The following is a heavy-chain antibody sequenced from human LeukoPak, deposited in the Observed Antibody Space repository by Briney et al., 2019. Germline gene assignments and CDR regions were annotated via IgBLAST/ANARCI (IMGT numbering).Heavy chain of an antibody. Sequence: PSETLSLTCTVSGGSISSYYWSWIRQPPGKGLEWIGYIYYSGSTNYNPSLKSRVTISVDTSKNQFSLKLSSVTAADTAVYYCAFSGWYSGDDYWGQGTLVTVSS. CDR1: GGSISSYY. D-gene: IGHD6-19*01. V-gene: IGHV4-59*01. CDR2: IYYSGST. CDR3: AFSGWYSGDDY. J-gene: IGHJ4*02.